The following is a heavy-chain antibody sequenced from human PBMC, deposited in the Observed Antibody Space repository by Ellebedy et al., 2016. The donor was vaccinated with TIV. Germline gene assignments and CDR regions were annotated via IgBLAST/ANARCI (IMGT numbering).Heavy chain of an antibody. J-gene: IGHJ4*02. D-gene: IGHD3-10*01. V-gene: IGHV4-34*01. CDR1: VPSITGYH. Sequence: SETLSLXXEIDVPSITGYHWAWVRQPPGKGLEWIGDVHHRGGTRYISSLRSRVTISLDTSKKQFSLNITSVTAADTAFYYCARGSMVRGLAGWGQGTLVTVSS. CDR3: ARGSMVRGLAG. CDR2: VHHRGGT.